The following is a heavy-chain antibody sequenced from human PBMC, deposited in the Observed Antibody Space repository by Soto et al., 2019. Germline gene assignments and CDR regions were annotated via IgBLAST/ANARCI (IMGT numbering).Heavy chain of an antibody. CDR2: IIGSGAIT. V-gene: IGHV3-23*01. CDR1: GFTFSNYA. D-gene: IGHD3-10*01. J-gene: IGHJ1*01. CDR3: VKAPVPDYGPFGSCVFQH. Sequence: EVQLLESGGALVQPGESLRLSCVASGFTFSNYAMSWVRQAPGKGPEWVSSIIGSGAITYHADSVKGLFTISRDTSENTLQLQMNTLTFEDTAVFYCVKAPVPDYGPFGSCVFQHWGQGTLVTVSS.